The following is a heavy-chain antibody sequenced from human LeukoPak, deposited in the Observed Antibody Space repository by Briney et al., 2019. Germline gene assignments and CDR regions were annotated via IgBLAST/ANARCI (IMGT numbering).Heavy chain of an antibody. D-gene: IGHD3-22*01. Sequence: PGGSLRLSCAASGFTFSSYGMHWVRQAPGKGLEWVAVIWYDGSNKYYADSVKGRFTISRDNSKNTLYLQMNSLRAEDTAVYYCARDGHYYDSSGYPFDYWGQGTLVTVSS. CDR1: GFTFSSYG. J-gene: IGHJ4*02. V-gene: IGHV3-33*01. CDR3: ARDGHYYDSSGYPFDY. CDR2: IWYDGSNK.